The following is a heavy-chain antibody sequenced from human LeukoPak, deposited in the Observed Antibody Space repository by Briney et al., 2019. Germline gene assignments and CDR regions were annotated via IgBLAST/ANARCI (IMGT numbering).Heavy chain of an antibody. CDR3: AKTADVNIVATFGAFDI. V-gene: IGHV3-23*01. Sequence: PGGSLRLSCAASGFTFSTYAMSWVRQAPGKGLEWISAIRGSGGSTYYADSVKGRFTISRDNSKNTLYLQMNSLRAEDTAVYYCAKTADVNIVATFGAFDIWGQGTMVTVSS. J-gene: IGHJ3*02. CDR2: IRGSGGST. D-gene: IGHD5-12*01. CDR1: GFTFSTYA.